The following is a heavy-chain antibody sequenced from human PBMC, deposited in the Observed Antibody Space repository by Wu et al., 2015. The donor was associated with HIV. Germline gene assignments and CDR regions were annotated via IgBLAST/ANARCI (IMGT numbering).Heavy chain of an antibody. CDR2: INPKDGAT. J-gene: IGHJ5*02. V-gene: IGHV1-2*02. CDR1: GYTFSDYY. CDR3: AKGNYDFWAAHFADNWFDP. D-gene: IGHD3-3*01. Sequence: QVQLAQSGAEVKKPGASVKVSCKASGYTFSDYYLHWIRQAPGQGLEWVGWINPKDGATDFARKFQGRVTMTRDTSFSTAYMNLISLTSDDTAVYYCAKGNYDFWAAHFADNWFDPWGQGTLVTVSS.